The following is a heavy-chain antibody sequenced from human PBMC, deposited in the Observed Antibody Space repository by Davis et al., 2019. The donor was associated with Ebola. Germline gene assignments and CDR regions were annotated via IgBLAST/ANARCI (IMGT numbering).Heavy chain of an antibody. V-gene: IGHV3-15*01. J-gene: IGHJ2*01. CDR2: IKSKTDGGTT. CDR3: TTLSTVTTMYFDL. CDR1: GFTLNNAW. D-gene: IGHD4-17*01. Sequence: GESLKISCVASGFTLNNAWMSWVRQAPGTGLEWVGRIKSKTDGGTTDYAAPVKGRFAMSRDDSKNTLYLQMNSLKIDDTAVYYCTTLSTVTTMYFDLWGRGTLVTVSS.